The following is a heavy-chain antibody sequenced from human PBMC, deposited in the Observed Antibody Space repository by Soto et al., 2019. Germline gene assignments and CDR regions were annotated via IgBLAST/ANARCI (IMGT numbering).Heavy chain of an antibody. CDR2: ISYDGNNK. Sequence: QVQLVESGGGVVQPGRSLRLSCAASGFTFSTYGMHWVRQAPGKGLEWVAVISYDGNNKYYADSVKGRFTISADNSKNTLYRQTSSLRAEDTAVYYCARSVYNWNDGFFDYWGQGTLVTVSS. V-gene: IGHV3-30*03. CDR1: GFTFSTYG. CDR3: ARSVYNWNDGFFDY. D-gene: IGHD1-1*01. J-gene: IGHJ4*02.